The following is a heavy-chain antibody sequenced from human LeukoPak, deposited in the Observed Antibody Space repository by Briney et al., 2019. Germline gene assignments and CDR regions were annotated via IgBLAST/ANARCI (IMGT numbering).Heavy chain of an antibody. CDR3: ARLSNYNILTGNSWFDT. CDR2: IYYSGSA. V-gene: IGHV4-59*08. CDR1: GDSISSYY. J-gene: IGHJ5*02. Sequence: SETLSLTCTVSGDSISSYYWSWIRQPPGKGLEWIGYIYYSGSANYSPSLKSRVTISVDTSKTQFSLKLSSVTAADTAVYYCARLSNYNILTGNSWFDTWGQGTLVTVSS. D-gene: IGHD3-9*01.